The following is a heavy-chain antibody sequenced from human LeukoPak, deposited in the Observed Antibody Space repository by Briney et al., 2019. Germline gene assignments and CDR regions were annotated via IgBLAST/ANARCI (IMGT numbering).Heavy chain of an antibody. CDR1: GFTFSSYA. CDR3: AKLGYYYDSSGPKDY. J-gene: IGHJ4*02. D-gene: IGHD3-22*01. CDR2: ISGSGGST. V-gene: IGHV3-23*01. Sequence: PGGSLRLSCAASGFTFSSYAMSWVRQAPGKGLEWVSAISGSGGSTYYADSVKGRFTISRDNSKNTLYLQMNSLRAEDTAVYYCAKLGYYYDSSGPKDYWGQGTLVTVSS.